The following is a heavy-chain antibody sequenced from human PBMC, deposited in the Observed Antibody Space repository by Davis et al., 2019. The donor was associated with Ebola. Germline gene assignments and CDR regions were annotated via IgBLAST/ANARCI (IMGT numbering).Heavy chain of an antibody. V-gene: IGHV1-18*01. D-gene: IGHD3-3*01. CDR2: IGVYNLKT. Sequence: AASVKVSCKASGYTFNSHGISWVRQAPGQGLEWMGWIGVYNLKTHFAQEFQGRVSLTTDIPRNTVYMELRNLRFDDTAVYYCARRAETTIFGVVKGWFDPWGQGTLVTVSS. J-gene: IGHJ5*02. CDR3: ARRAETTIFGVVKGWFDP. CDR1: GYTFNSHG.